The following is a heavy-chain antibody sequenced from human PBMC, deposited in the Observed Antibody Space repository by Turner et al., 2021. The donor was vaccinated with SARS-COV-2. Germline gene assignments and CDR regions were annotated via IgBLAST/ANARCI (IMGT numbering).Heavy chain of an antibody. CDR3: ARGLLAYCGGDCDQGVFDY. CDR1: GFSRSNARMG. D-gene: IGHD2-21*02. Sequence: VTLKESGPVLVKPTETLTLTCTVSGFSRSNARMGVSLIRQPPGKALEWLAHIFSGDEKSYSTSLKSRLTISKDTSKSQVVLTMTNMDPVDTATYYCARGLLAYCGGDCDQGVFDYWGQGTLVTVSS. J-gene: IGHJ4*02. CDR2: IFSGDEK. V-gene: IGHV2-26*01.